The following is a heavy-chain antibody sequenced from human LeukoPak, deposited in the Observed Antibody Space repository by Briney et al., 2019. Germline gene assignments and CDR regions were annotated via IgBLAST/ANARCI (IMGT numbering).Heavy chain of an antibody. CDR2: INPNSGGT. J-gene: IGHJ5*02. D-gene: IGHD2-15*01. Sequence: ASVKVSCKASGYTFTGYYMHWVRQAPGQGLEWMGWINPNSGGTNYAQKFQGRVTMTRDTSISTAYMELSRLRSEDTAVYYCARSLYCSGGSCRFSWFDPWGQGTLVTVSS. V-gene: IGHV1-2*02. CDR1: GYTFTGYY. CDR3: ARSLYCSGGSCRFSWFDP.